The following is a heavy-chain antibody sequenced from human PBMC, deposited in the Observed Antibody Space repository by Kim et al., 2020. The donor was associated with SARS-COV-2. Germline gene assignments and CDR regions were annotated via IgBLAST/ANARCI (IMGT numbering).Heavy chain of an antibody. Sequence: SETLSLTCAVYGGSFSGYYWSWIRQPPGKGLEWIGEINHSGSTNYNPSLKSRVTISVDTSKNQFSLKLSSVTAADTAVYYCARGLTFRTILTGYYKGSWFDPWGQGTLVTVSS. J-gene: IGHJ5*02. CDR1: GGSFSGYY. CDR2: INHSGST. D-gene: IGHD3-9*01. V-gene: IGHV4-34*01. CDR3: ARGLTFRTILTGYYKGSWFDP.